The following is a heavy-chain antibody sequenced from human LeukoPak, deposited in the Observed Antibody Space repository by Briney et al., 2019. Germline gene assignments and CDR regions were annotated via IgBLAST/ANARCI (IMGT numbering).Heavy chain of an antibody. J-gene: IGHJ4*02. CDR1: GFTFSSYG. V-gene: IGHV3-30*18. CDR2: ISYDGSNK. D-gene: IGHD2-15*01. Sequence: GGSLRLSCAASGFTFSSYGMHWVRQAPGKGLEWVAVISYDGSNKYYADSVKGRFTISRDNSKNTLYLQMNSPRAEDTAVYYCAKEGYCSGGSCYDYWGQGTLVTVSS. CDR3: AKEGYCSGGSCYDY.